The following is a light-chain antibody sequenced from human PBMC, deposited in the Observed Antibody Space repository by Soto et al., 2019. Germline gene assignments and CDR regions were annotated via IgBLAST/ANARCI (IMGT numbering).Light chain of an antibody. J-gene: IGKJ3*01. CDR3: QQYGGSPLYT. CDR2: DAS. Sequence: EIVLTQSPATLSLSPGESATLSYRASQNINTYLAWYQQKPGQPPRLLMFDASNRASGTPARFSGTGSGTDFTLTISSLEPEDFGVYYCQQYGGSPLYTFGPGTKVEIK. V-gene: IGKV3-11*01. CDR1: QNINTY.